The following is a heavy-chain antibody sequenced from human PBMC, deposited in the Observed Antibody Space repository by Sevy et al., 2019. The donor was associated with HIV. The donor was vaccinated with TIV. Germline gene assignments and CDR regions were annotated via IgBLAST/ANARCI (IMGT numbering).Heavy chain of an antibody. J-gene: IGHJ4*02. Sequence: GGSLRLSCAASGFTFSRFWMTWVRQAPGKGLEWVAKIKQDGSEKYYVDSVKGRFTISRDNAKNSLYLLLNSLRVEDTAVYYCARDPTPESSSDWYPNSGQGTLVTLSS. CDR1: GFTFSRFW. CDR3: ARDPTPESSSDWYPN. V-gene: IGHV3-7*01. CDR2: IKQDGSEK. D-gene: IGHD6-19*01.